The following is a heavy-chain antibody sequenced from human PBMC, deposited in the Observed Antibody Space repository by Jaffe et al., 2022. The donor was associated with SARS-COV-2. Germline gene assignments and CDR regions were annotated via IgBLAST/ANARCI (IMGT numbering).Heavy chain of an antibody. Sequence: QVQLQESGPGLVKPSETLSLTCTVSGGSISSYYWSWIRQPPGKGLEWIGYIYYSGSTNYNPSLKSRVTISVDTSKNQFSLKLSSVTAADTAVYYCARSDPHYGDTGYYYYYGMDVWGQGTTVTVSS. V-gene: IGHV4-59*08. CDR2: IYYSGST. D-gene: IGHD4-17*01. CDR1: GGSISSYY. CDR3: ARSDPHYGDTGYYYYYGMDV. J-gene: IGHJ6*02.